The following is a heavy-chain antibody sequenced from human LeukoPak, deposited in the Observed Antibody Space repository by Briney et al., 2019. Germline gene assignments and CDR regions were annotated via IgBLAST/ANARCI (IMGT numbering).Heavy chain of an antibody. J-gene: IGHJ4*02. CDR1: GYTFTGYY. Sequence: SVKVSCKASGYTFTGYYMHWVRQAPGRGLEWMGRINPNSGGTNYAQKFQGRVTMTRDTSISTAYMELSRLRSDDTAVYYCARLIAVAGRDFDYWGQGTLVTVSS. D-gene: IGHD6-19*01. CDR2: INPNSGGT. V-gene: IGHV1-2*06. CDR3: ARLIAVAGRDFDY.